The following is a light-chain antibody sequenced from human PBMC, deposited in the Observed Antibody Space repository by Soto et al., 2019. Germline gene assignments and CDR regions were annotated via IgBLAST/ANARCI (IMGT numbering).Light chain of an antibody. Sequence: QSVLTQPASVSGSPGQSITISCTGTISDVGGYDYVSWYQQHPGKAPKLMIYDVSNRPSGVSNRFSGSKPGNTASLTISGLQADDEADYYCSSYTTSSTYVFGTGTKVTVL. CDR2: DVS. J-gene: IGLJ1*01. CDR3: SSYTTSSTYV. CDR1: ISDVGGYDY. V-gene: IGLV2-14*01.